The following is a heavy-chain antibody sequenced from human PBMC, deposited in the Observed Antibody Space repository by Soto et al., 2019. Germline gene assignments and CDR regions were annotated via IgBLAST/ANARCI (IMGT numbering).Heavy chain of an antibody. J-gene: IGHJ4*02. V-gene: IGHV3-23*01. D-gene: IGHD2-2*02. Sequence: YGGSWVSKDTGKGLEWVSAISGSGGSTYYADSVKGRFTISRDNSKHTLYLQMNSLRAEDTAVYYCAKAAGDSSYTITQVLAYRGKGTL. CDR1: YG. CDR3: AKAAGDSSYTITQVLAY. CDR2: ISGSGGST.